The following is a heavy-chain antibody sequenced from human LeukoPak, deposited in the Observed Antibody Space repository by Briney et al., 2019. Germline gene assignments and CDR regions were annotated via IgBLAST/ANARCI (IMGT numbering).Heavy chain of an antibody. D-gene: IGHD3-10*01. J-gene: IGHJ4*02. CDR1: GYTFTGYY. Sequence: ASVKVSCKASGYTFTGYYMHWVRQAPGQGLEWMGWINPNSGVTNYAQKFQGRVTMTRDTSISTAYMELSRLRSDDTAVYYCARGPKLVFFDYWGQGTLVTVSS. V-gene: IGHV1-2*02. CDR2: INPNSGVT. CDR3: ARGPKLVFFDY.